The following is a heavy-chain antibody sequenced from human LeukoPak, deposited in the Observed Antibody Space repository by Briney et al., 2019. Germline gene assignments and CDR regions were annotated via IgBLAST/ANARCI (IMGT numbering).Heavy chain of an antibody. CDR3: ARDGNPYYYDSSGYYEDY. J-gene: IGHJ4*02. Sequence: ASVKVSCKASGYTFTSYGISWVRLAPGQGLEWMGWISAYNGNTNYAQKLQGRVTMTTDTSTSTAYMELRSLRSDDTAVYYCARDGNPYYYDSSGYYEDYWGQGTLVTVSS. CDR1: GYTFTSYG. CDR2: ISAYNGNT. D-gene: IGHD3-22*01. V-gene: IGHV1-18*01.